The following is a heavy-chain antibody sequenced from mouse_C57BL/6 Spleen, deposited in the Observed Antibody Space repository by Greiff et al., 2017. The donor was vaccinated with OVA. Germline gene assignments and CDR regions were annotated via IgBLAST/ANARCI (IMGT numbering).Heavy chain of an antibody. CDR3: ARNRESYWYFDV. J-gene: IGHJ1*03. D-gene: IGHD2-14*01. Sequence: QVQLKQPGAELVKPGASVKLSCKASGYTFTSYWMHWVKQRPGRGLEWIGRIDPNSGGTKYNEKFKSKATLTVDKPSSTAYMQLSSLTSEDSAVYYCARNRESYWYFDVWGTGTTVTVSS. CDR1: GYTFTSYW. V-gene: IGHV1-72*01. CDR2: IDPNSGGT.